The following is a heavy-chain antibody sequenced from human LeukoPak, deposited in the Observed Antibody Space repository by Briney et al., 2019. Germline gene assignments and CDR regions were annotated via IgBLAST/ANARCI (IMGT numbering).Heavy chain of an antibody. D-gene: IGHD2-21*01. J-gene: IGHJ3*02. V-gene: IGHV3-7*01. CDR2: IKQDGSEK. Sequence: GGSLRLSCAASGFTFSSYSMNWVRQAPGKGLEWVANIKQDGSEKYYVDSVKGRFTISRDNAKNSLYLQMNSLRAEDTAVYYCAKGPHIVVVIATDAFDIWGQGTMATVSS. CDR1: GFTFSSYS. CDR3: AKGPHIVVVIATDAFDI.